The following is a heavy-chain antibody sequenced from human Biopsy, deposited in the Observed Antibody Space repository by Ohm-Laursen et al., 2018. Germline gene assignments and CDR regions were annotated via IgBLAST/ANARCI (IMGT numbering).Heavy chain of an antibody. D-gene: IGHD3-3*01. Sequence: ILSLTCTVSGESMGTYYWTWIRQPPGKGLEWIASIYYSGTTNKNPSLKSRVTISVDTSKRQFYLELSSVTAADTAIYYCARVRGGFLEWFDYWGQGTLITVSS. J-gene: IGHJ5*01. CDR2: IYYSGTT. CDR3: ARVRGGFLEWFDY. V-gene: IGHV4-59*01. CDR1: GESMGTYY.